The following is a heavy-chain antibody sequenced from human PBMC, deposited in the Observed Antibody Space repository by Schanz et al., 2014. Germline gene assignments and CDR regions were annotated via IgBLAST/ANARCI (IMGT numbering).Heavy chain of an antibody. CDR3: ARKVVATIGGYYDN. Sequence: EVKMVESGGGLVKPGGSLRLSCAASGFNFSSYSLNWVRQAPGKGLEWVSSISYGTSYIYYAESVKGRFTISRDNAKNSLYLQMNGLRAEDTAVYYCARKVVATIGGYYDNWGQGTLVIVSS. CDR1: GFNFSSYS. CDR2: ISYGTSYI. D-gene: IGHD2-15*01. V-gene: IGHV3-21*01. J-gene: IGHJ4*02.